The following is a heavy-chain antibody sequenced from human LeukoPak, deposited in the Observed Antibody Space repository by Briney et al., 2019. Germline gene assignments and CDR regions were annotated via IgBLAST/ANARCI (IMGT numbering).Heavy chain of an antibody. D-gene: IGHD6-13*01. CDR3: ARPRVAAAGSDTGSYYFDY. J-gene: IGHJ4*02. CDR1: GYSFTSYW. Sequence: GESLKISCKASGYSFTSYWIGWVRQMPGKGLEWMGIISPGDSNPRYSPSFQGQVTISVDKSTSTAHLQWSSLKVSDTAIYYCARPRVAAAGSDTGSYYFDYWGQGALVTVSS. CDR2: ISPGDSNP. V-gene: IGHV5-51*01.